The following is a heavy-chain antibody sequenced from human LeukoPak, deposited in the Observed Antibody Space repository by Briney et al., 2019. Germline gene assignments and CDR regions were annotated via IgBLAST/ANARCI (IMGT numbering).Heavy chain of an antibody. Sequence: GGSLRLSCAASGFTFSTYAMSWVRQAPGKGLEWVSRISGSGESIYYADSAKGRFTISRDNSKNTLCLQMNSLRAEDTAVYYCAKLGMHSGTSYWGQGTLVTVSS. CDR3: AKLGMHSGTSY. CDR1: GFTFSTYA. J-gene: IGHJ4*02. V-gene: IGHV3-23*01. D-gene: IGHD1-26*01. CDR2: ISGSGESI.